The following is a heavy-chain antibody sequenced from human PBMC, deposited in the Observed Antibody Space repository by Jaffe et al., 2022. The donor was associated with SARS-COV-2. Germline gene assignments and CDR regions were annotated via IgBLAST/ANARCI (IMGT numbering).Heavy chain of an antibody. D-gene: IGHD2-15*01. Sequence: EVQLVESGGGLVQPGGSLRLSCAASGFTFSNYAMSWVRQAAGKGLEWVSTIISGDSTYYADSVKGRFTISRDNSKNTLYLQMNSLRAEDTAVYYCAPLGYCSGATCLGSDYWGQGTLVTVSS. J-gene: IGHJ4*02. CDR1: GFTFSNYA. CDR2: IISGDST. V-gene: IGHV3-23*04. CDR3: APLGYCSGATCLGSDY.